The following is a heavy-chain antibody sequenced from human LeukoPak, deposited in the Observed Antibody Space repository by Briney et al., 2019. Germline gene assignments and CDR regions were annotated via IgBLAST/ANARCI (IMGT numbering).Heavy chain of an antibody. CDR1: GGSISSYY. V-gene: IGHV4-59*01. Sequence: SETLSLTCTVSGGSISSYYWSWIRQPPGKGLEWIGYIYYSGSTNYNPSLKSRVTISVDTSKNQFSLKLSSVTAADTAVYYCATDLPVTYYDFWSGYYRYWGQGTLVTVSS. D-gene: IGHD3-3*01. CDR3: ATDLPVTYYDFWSGYYRY. CDR2: IYYSGST. J-gene: IGHJ4*02.